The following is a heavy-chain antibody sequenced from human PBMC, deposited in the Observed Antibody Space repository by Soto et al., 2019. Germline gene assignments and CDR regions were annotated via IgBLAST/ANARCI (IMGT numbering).Heavy chain of an antibody. V-gene: IGHV1-8*01. CDR2: MNPNSGNT. Sequence: QVQLVQSGAEVKKTGDSVKVSCKASGYTFTSYDMNWVRQATGQGLEWMGWMNPNSGNTGYAQKVQGRVTMTRNTAMSTAYMEVSSLRSEDTAVYYCARGQDYGDSCDYWGQGTLVTVSA. D-gene: IGHD4-17*01. J-gene: IGHJ4*02. CDR3: ARGQDYGDSCDY. CDR1: GYTFTSYD.